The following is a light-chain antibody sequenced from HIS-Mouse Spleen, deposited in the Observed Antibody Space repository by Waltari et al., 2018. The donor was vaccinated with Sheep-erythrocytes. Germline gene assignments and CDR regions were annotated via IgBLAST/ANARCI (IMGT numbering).Light chain of an antibody. CDR2: ECS. J-gene: IGLJ3*02. V-gene: IGLV2-23*01. CDR3: CSYAGSSTPWV. Sequence: QSALTQPASVSGSPGQSITISCTGTSSDVGSYNLVSWYQQHPGKAPKLMIYECSKRPSGVFNRFSGSKSGNTASLTISGLQAEDEADYYCCSYAGSSTPWVFGGGTKLTVL. CDR1: SSDVGSYNL.